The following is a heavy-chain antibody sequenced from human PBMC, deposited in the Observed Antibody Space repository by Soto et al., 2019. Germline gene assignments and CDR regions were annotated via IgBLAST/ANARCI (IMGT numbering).Heavy chain of an antibody. CDR2: IYASGST. J-gene: IGHJ4*02. CDR3: ARGGMVIIPTATAFDY. V-gene: IGHV4-4*07. D-gene: IGHD2-2*01. Sequence: SETLSLTCTVSGGSISTYYWSWIRQPAGKGLEWIGRIYASGSTNYNPSLKSRVTMSVATSKNQFSLKLGSVTAADTAVYYCARGGMVIIPTATAFDYWGQGTLVTVSS. CDR1: GGSISTYY.